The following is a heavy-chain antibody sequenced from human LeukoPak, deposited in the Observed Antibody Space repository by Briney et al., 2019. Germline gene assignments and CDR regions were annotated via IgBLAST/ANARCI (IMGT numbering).Heavy chain of an antibody. CDR2: ITYDGSNK. CDR1: GFTFSSNA. CDR3: ARGLLGAPTSYFDF. J-gene: IGHJ4*02. V-gene: IGHV3-30-3*01. D-gene: IGHD1-26*01. Sequence: PGRSLRLSCAASGFTFSSNAMHWVCQAPGKGLEWVAVITYDGSNKYYADSVKGRFTISRDNSKNTLYLQMNSLRAEDTAVYYCARGLLGAPTSYFDFWGQGTLVTVSS.